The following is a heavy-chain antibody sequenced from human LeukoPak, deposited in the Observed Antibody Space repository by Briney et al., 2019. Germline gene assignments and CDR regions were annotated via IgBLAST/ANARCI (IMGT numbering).Heavy chain of an antibody. CDR3: TTDTVTTEADFDY. CDR1: GFTFSSYA. CDR2: ISGSGGST. J-gene: IGHJ4*02. D-gene: IGHD4-17*01. Sequence: GGSLRLSCAAAGFTFSSYAMSWVRQAPGKGLGWASSISGSGGSTYYADSVKDRFTISRDNSKNTLYLQMNSLRAEDTAVYYCTTDTVTTEADFDYWGQGTLVTVSS. V-gene: IGHV3-23*01.